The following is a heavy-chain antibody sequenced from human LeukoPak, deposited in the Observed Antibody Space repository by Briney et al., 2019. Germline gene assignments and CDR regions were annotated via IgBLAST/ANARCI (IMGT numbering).Heavy chain of an antibody. Sequence: ASVKVSCKASGGTFSSYAISWVRQAPGQGLEWMGRIIPILGIANYAQKFQGRVTITADKSTSTAYMELSSLRSEDTAVYYCARRRDCSSTSCLMGDDAFDIWGQGTMVTVSS. CDR3: ARRRDCSSTSCLMGDDAFDI. V-gene: IGHV1-69*04. D-gene: IGHD2-2*01. CDR2: IIPILGIA. J-gene: IGHJ3*02. CDR1: GGTFSSYA.